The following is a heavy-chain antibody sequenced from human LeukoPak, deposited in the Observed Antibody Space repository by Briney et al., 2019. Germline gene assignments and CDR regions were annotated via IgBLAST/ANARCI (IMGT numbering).Heavy chain of an antibody. CDR3: ARDPGPGYFDY. J-gene: IGHJ4*02. D-gene: IGHD3-10*01. V-gene: IGHV1-69*05. Sequence: KPGSSVKVSCKASGGTFSNNAISWVRQAPGQGLEWMGGIIPRFTPNYAQHFQGRVTITTDESTSTAYMELSSLRSEDTAVYYCARDPGPGYFDYWGQGTLVTVSS. CDR1: GGTFSNNA. CDR2: IIPRFTP.